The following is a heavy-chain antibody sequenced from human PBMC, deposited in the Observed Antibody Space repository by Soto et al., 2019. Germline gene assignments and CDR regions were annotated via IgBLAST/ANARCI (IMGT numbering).Heavy chain of an antibody. V-gene: IGHV3-23*01. J-gene: IGHJ6*02. D-gene: IGHD1-1*01. CDR2: IRARASDT. Sequence: PGGSLRLSCTTSGFTVSSFAMGWVRQAPGKGLEWVSGIRARASDTYYTDSVRGRFTISGDDSKNTLYLQMSSLTAEDTASYYCGKDYGNSAGIMSMDVWGQGTTVTVSS. CDR1: GFTVSSFA. CDR3: GKDYGNSAGIMSMDV.